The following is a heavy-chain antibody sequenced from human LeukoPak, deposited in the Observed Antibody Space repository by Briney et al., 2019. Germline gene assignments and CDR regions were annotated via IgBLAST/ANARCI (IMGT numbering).Heavy chain of an antibody. CDR3: AREGKGRTIFGVVKVHDAFDI. Sequence: SETLSLTCTVSGDSISTSNSYWGWIRQPPGKGLEWIGSIYYSGNTYYNASLKSRVTISVDTSKNQFSLKLSSVTAADTAVYYCAREGKGRTIFGVVKVHDAFDIWGQGTMVTVSS. V-gene: IGHV4-39*07. J-gene: IGHJ3*02. CDR1: GDSISTSNSY. CDR2: IYYSGNT. D-gene: IGHD3-3*01.